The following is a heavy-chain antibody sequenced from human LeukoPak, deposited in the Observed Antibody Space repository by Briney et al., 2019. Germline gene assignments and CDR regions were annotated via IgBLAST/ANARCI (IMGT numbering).Heavy chain of an antibody. CDR3: ARDPGRISSPARANYYMDV. J-gene: IGHJ6*03. D-gene: IGHD6-13*01. CDR1: GYTFTGDY. CDR2: INPNSGGT. V-gene: IGHV1-2*02. Sequence: ASVKVSCKASGYTFTGDYMHWVRQAPGQGLEWMGWINPNSGGTNYAQKFQGRVTMTRDTSISTAYIELSRLRSDDTAVYYCARDPGRISSPARANYYMDVWGKGTTVSVSS.